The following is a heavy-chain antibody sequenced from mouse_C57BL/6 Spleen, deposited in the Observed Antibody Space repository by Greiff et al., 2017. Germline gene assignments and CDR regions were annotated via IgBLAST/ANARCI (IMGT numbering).Heavy chain of an antibody. CDR2: IHPNSGNT. V-gene: IGHV1-64*01. CDR1: GYTFTSYW. D-gene: IGHD3-2*02. Sequence: VQLQQPGAELVKPVASVKLSCKASGYTFTSYWMHWVKQRPGQGLEWIGMIHPNSGNTNYNEKLKSKTTLTVDKSSSTAYMKLSSLTSEDSAVYYCALDSSGYGFAYWGQGTLVTVSA. CDR3: ALDSSGYGFAY. J-gene: IGHJ3*01.